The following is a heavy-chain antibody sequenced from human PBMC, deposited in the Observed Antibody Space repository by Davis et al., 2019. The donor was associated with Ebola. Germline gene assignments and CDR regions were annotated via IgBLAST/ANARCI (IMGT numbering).Heavy chain of an antibody. CDR1: GGSISSYY. D-gene: IGHD3-22*01. J-gene: IGHJ4*02. CDR2: IYYSGST. V-gene: IGHV4-59*01. CDR3: AAAPVYDSSGYYRGDYFDY. Sequence: MPSETLSLTCTVSGGSISSYYWSWIRQPPGKGLEWIGYIYYSGSTNYNPSLKSRVTISVDTSKNQFSLKLSSVTAADTAVYYCAAAPVYDSSGYYRGDYFDYWGQGTLVTVSS.